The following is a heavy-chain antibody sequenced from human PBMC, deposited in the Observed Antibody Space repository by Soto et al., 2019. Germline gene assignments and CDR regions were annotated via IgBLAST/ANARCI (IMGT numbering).Heavy chain of an antibody. CDR1: GGSFSGYY. CDR3: ARPQTASYDPLFDY. D-gene: IGHD2-21*01. J-gene: IGHJ4*02. Sequence: PSETLSLTCAVYGGSFSGYYWSWIRQPPGKGLEWIGEINHSGSTNYNPSLKSRVTISVDTSKNQFSLKLSSVTAADTAVYYCARPQTASYDPLFDYWGQGTLVTVSS. CDR2: INHSGST. V-gene: IGHV4-34*01.